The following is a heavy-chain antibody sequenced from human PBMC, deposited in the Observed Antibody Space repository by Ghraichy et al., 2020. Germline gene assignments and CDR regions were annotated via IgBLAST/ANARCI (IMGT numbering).Heavy chain of an antibody. Sequence: ASVKVSCKASGYTFTSYDINWVRQATGQGLEWMGWMNPNSGNTGYAQKFQGRVTMTRNTSISTAYMELSSLRSEDTAVYYCASGSSWYHELAYWGQGTLVTVSS. V-gene: IGHV1-8*01. CDR2: MNPNSGNT. D-gene: IGHD6-13*01. CDR3: ASGSSWYHELAY. J-gene: IGHJ4*02. CDR1: GYTFTSYD.